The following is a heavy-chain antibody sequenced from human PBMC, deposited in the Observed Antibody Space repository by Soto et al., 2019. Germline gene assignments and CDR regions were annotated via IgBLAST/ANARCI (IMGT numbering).Heavy chain of an antibody. V-gene: IGHV1-69*04. CDR3: ARDRGCSSTSCYGIPFDY. J-gene: IGHJ4*02. Sequence: QVQLVHSGAEVKKPGSSVKVSCKASGGTFSSYTISWVRQAPGQGLEWMGRIIPILGIANYAQKFQGRVTITADKSTSTAYMELSSLRSEDTAVYYCARDRGCSSTSCYGIPFDYWGQGTLVTVSS. CDR1: GGTFSSYT. CDR2: IIPILGIA. D-gene: IGHD2-2*01.